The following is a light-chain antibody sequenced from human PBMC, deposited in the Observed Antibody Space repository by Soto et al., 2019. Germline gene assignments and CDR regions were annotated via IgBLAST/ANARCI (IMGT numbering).Light chain of an antibody. J-gene: IGKJ4*01. CDR2: DVS. Sequence: DIQMTQSPSALSASVGDRVTITCRASQSITSRLAWSPQKPGKAPNLLIYDVSTLEGGVPSSFSGSGSATESTLTISSLQPDDFATYYCHHFNSYPLTFGGGTKVEIK. CDR3: HHFNSYPLT. V-gene: IGKV1-5*01. CDR1: QSITSR.